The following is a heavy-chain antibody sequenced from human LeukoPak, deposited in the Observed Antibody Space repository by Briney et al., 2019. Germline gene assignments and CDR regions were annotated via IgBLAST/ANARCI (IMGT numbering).Heavy chain of an antibody. CDR2: ISGSGGST. V-gene: IGHV3-23*01. Sequence: GGTLRLSCAASGFTFSSYGMSWVRQAPGKGLEWVSAISGSGGSTYYADSVKGRFTISRDNSKNTLYLQMNSLRSEDTAVYYCARDPRDIVVVPAGTHHYYYYYYMDVWGKGTTVTISS. D-gene: IGHD2-2*01. CDR1: GFTFSSYG. CDR3: ARDPRDIVVVPAGTHHYYYYYYMDV. J-gene: IGHJ6*03.